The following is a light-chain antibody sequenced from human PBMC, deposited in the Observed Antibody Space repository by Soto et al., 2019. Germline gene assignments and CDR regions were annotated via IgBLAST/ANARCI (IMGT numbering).Light chain of an antibody. CDR2: DAS. CDR3: QRRINCFLLT. J-gene: IGKJ4*01. CDR1: QSVSSY. Sequence: EIVLTQSPATLSLSPGERATLSCRASQSVSSYLAWYQQKPGQAPRLLIYDASNRATGIPARFSGSGSGTDFTLTISGLEPEDFAVYYCQRRINCFLLTCGGG. V-gene: IGKV3-11*01.